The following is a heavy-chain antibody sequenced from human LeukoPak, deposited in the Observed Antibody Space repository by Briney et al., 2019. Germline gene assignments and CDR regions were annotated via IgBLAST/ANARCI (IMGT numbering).Heavy chain of an antibody. D-gene: IGHD5-18*01. J-gene: IGHJ4*02. CDR2: IIPIFGTA. CDR3: ARDLGGYSYGYFDY. V-gene: IGHV1-69*13. Sequence: ASVKVSCKASGGTFSSYAISWVRQALGQGLEWMGGIIPIFGTANYAQKFQGRVTITADESTSTAYMELSSLRSEDTAVYYCARDLGGYSYGYFDYWGQGTLVTVSS. CDR1: GGTFSSYA.